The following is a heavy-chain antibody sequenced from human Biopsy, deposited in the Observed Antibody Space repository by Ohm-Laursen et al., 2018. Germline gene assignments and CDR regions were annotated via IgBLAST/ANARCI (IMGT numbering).Heavy chain of an antibody. CDR3: ARDYDTSGYYYAS. CDR1: GGSISNNNYY. Sequence: SDTLSLTCTVSGGSISNNNYYWGWIRQPPGKGLEWIGSIFYRGSTHYKPSLKSRVNISVDTSKNQFSLMLNSVTAADTAVYYCARDYDTSGYYYASWGQGTLVTVSS. D-gene: IGHD3-22*01. V-gene: IGHV4-39*01. CDR2: IFYRGST. J-gene: IGHJ5*02.